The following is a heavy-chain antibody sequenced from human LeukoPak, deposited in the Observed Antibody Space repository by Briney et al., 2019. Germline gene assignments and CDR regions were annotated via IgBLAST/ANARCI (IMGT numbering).Heavy chain of an antibody. V-gene: IGHV4-28*05. J-gene: IGHJ3*02. CDR1: GYSISSSKW. D-gene: IGHD6-13*01. Sequence: SETLSLTCAVSGYSISSSKWWGWIRQPSGKGLEWIGYIYYSGSIYYNPSLKSRVTMSVDTSKNQFSLKLSSVTAVDTAVYYCARSGSSSWIDAFDIWGQGTMVTVSS. CDR2: IYYSGSI. CDR3: ARSGSSSWIDAFDI.